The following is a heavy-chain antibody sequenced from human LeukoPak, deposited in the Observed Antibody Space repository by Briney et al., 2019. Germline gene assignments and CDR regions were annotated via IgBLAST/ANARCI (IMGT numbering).Heavy chain of an antibody. D-gene: IGHD2-21*02. Sequence: ASVKVSCKASGYSFLNYGISWVRQAPGQGLEWMGWINTNTGKPTYAQGFTGRFVFSLDTSVSTAYLQISSLKAEDTAVYYCARDVAYCGGDCREDDSFDIWGQGTMVTVSS. J-gene: IGHJ3*02. CDR3: ARDVAYCGGDCREDDSFDI. V-gene: IGHV7-4-1*02. CDR1: GYSFLNYG. CDR2: INTNTGKP.